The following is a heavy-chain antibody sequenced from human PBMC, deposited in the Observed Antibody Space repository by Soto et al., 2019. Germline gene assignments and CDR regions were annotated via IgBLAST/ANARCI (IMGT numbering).Heavy chain of an antibody. CDR2: IYYSGST. J-gene: IGHJ3*02. V-gene: IGHV4-31*03. D-gene: IGHD5-18*01. CDR3: ARDPDTAMVDAFDI. CDR1: CGSISSGGYY. Sequence: SETLSLTCTVSCGSISSGGYYWSWIRRHPGKGLEWIGYIYYSGSTYYNPSLKSRVTISVDTSKNQFSLKLSSVTAADTAVYYCARDPDTAMVDAFDIWGQGTMVTVSS.